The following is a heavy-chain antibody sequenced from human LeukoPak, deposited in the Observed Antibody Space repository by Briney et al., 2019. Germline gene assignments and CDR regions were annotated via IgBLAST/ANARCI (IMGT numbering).Heavy chain of an antibody. V-gene: IGHV1-24*01. J-gene: IGHJ4*02. CDR1: GYTLTELS. D-gene: IGHD4-17*01. CDR3: ATVDQFGTVTDY. CDR2: FDPEDGET. Sequence: ASVKVSCKVSGYTLTELSMHWVPQAPGKGLEWMGGFDPEDGETIYAQKFQGRVTMTEDTSTDTAYMELSSLRSEDTAVYYCATVDQFGTVTDYWGQGTLVTVSS.